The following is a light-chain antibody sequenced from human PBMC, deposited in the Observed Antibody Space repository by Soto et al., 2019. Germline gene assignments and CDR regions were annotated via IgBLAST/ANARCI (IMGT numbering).Light chain of an antibody. J-gene: IGKJ1*01. Sequence: EIVLTQSPGTLSLSPGERATLSCRASQSVSSSSLAWYQQKSGQAPRLLIYGTSSRATGIPDRFSGSGSGTVFTLTISRLEPEDFAMYYCHQFASSPPRTFGQGTKVEIK. CDR3: HQFASSPPRT. CDR1: QSVSSSS. V-gene: IGKV3-20*01. CDR2: GTS.